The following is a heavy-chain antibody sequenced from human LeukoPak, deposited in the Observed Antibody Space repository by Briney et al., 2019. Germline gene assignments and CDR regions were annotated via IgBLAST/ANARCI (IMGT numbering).Heavy chain of an antibody. CDR2: ISAYNGYT. Sequence: ASVKVSCKASGYTFTNYGISWVRQAPGQGLEWMGWISAYNGYTDYAQKLQFRVTMTTDTSTSTAYMELRSLRSDDTAVYYCARVAAMASFDYWGQGTLVTVSS. J-gene: IGHJ4*02. CDR3: ARVAAMASFDY. CDR1: GYTFTNYG. V-gene: IGHV1-18*01. D-gene: IGHD5-18*01.